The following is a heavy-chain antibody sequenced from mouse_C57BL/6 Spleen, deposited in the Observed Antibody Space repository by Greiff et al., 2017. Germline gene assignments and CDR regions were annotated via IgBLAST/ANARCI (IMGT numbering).Heavy chain of an antibody. CDR2: INPNNGGT. J-gene: IGHJ3*01. V-gene: IGHV1-26*01. CDR3: ARGIYPY. Sequence: VQLQQSGPELVKPGASVKISCKASGYTFTDYYMNWVKQSHGKSLEWIGDINPNNGGTSYNQKFKGKATLTVDKSSSTAYMELRSLTSEDSAVYYCARGIYPYWGQGTLVTVSA. D-gene: IGHD1-3*01. CDR1: GYTFTDYY.